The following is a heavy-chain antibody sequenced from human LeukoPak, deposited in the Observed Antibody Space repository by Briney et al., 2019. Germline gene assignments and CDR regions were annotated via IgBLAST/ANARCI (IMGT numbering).Heavy chain of an antibody. D-gene: IGHD3-9*01. V-gene: IGHV5-51*01. CDR3: ARGGYYDILTGYQTGNFDY. CDR2: IYPGDSDT. Sequence: GESLKIPCKGSGYSFTSYWIGWVRQMPGKGLEWMGIIYPGDSDTRYSPSFQGQVTISADKSISTAYLQWSSLKASDTAMYYCARGGYYDILTGYQTGNFDYWGQGTLVTVSS. CDR1: GYSFTSYW. J-gene: IGHJ4*02.